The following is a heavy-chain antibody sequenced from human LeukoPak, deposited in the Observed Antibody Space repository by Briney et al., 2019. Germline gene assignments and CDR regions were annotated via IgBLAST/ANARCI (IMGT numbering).Heavy chain of an antibody. CDR3: ARIGLGSSEDY. CDR1: GASISSSSYY. V-gene: IGHV4-39*07. CDR2: IYYSGST. J-gene: IGHJ4*02. D-gene: IGHD2-2*01. Sequence: SETLSLTCSVSGASISSSSYYWGWIRQPPGKGLEWIGSIYYSGSTYYNSSLKSRVTISVDTSNNQFSLRLNSVTAADTAVYYCARIGLGSSEDYWGQGTLVTVSS.